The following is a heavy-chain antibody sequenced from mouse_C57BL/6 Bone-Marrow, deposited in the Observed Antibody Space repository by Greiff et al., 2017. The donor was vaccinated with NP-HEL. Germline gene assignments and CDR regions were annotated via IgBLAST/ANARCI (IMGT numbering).Heavy chain of an antibody. D-gene: IGHD1-1*01. CDR3: ARDYGSSYNYAMDY. CDR2: IWSGGST. CDR1: GFSLTSYG. J-gene: IGHJ4*01. Sequence: VQLQQSGPGLVQPSQCLSITCTVSGFSLTSYGVHWVRQSPGKGLEWLGVIWSGGSTDYNAAFISRLSISKDNSKSQVFFKMNSLQADDTAIYYCARDYGSSYNYAMDYWGQGTSVTVSS. V-gene: IGHV2-2*01.